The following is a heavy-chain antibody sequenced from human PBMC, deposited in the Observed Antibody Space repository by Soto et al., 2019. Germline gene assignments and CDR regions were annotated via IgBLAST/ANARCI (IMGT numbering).Heavy chain of an antibody. J-gene: IGHJ6*02. V-gene: IGHV1-69*06. CDR3: ARPKRSGYDRGDSYYHTMNV. D-gene: IGHD3-3*01. CDR1: GGTSSNFV. CDR2: ILPMFGAV. Sequence: QVQLVQSGTEVKKSGSSVKVSCRGSGGTSSNFVITWVRQVPGQGLEWLGGILPMFGAVKYEQKFQDRLIITDDRSTQTAAMALGSLRSDDTAVYYCARPKRSGYDRGDSYYHTMNVWGHGTTVTVS.